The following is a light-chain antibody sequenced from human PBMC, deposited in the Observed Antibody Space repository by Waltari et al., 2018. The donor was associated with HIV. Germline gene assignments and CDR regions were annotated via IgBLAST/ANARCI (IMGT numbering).Light chain of an antibody. CDR1: SNDIGSYNL. Sequence: QSALTQPASVSGSPGQSVTISCTGTSNDIGSYNLVSWYQQHPGKAPKLMIFEVNKRPSGFSNRFSGSKSGNTASLTISGLQTEDEADYYCCSYAGSSTFEVFGGGTKLTVL. CDR2: EVN. J-gene: IGLJ2*01. V-gene: IGLV2-23*02. CDR3: CSYAGSSTFEV.